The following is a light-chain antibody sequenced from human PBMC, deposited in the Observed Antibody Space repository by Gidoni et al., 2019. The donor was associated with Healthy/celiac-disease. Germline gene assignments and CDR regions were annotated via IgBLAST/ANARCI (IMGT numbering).Light chain of an antibody. CDR2: AAS. CDR1: QSISSY. Sequence: DIQMTQSPSYLSASVGDRVTITCRASQSISSYLNWYQQKPGKAPKLLIYAASSLQSGVPSRFSGSGSGTDFTLTISSLQPEDFATYYCQQSYSTLTSFGHGTKLEIK. CDR3: QQSYSTLTS. J-gene: IGKJ2*03. V-gene: IGKV1-39*01.